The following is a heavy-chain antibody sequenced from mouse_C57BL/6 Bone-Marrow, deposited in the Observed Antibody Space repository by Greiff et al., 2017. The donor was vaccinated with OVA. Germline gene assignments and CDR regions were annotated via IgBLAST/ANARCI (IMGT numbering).Heavy chain of an antibody. V-gene: IGHV1-4*01. CDR3: ARGSTTVVAKGYWYFDV. D-gene: IGHD1-1*01. Sequence: QVQLQQSGAELARPGASVKMSCKASGYTFTSYTMHWVKQRPGQGLEWIGYINPSSGYTKYNQKFKDKATLTADKSSSTAYMQLSSLTSEDSAVYYCARGSTTVVAKGYWYFDVWGTGTTVTVSS. CDR1: GYTFTSYT. CDR2: INPSSGYT. J-gene: IGHJ1*03.